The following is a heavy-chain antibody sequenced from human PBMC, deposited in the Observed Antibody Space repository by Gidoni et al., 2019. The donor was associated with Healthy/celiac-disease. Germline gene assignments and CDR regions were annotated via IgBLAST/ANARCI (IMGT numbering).Heavy chain of an antibody. CDR2: IRSKANSYAT. Sequence: EVQLVESGGGLFQPGGSLKLPCAASGFTFSGSALPWVRQASGKGLEWVGRIRSKANSYATAYAASVKGRFTISRDDSKNTAYLQMNSLKTEDTAVYYCTRQRTMVRGVMWWFDPWGQGTLVTVSS. D-gene: IGHD3-10*01. J-gene: IGHJ5*02. V-gene: IGHV3-73*02. CDR3: TRQRTMVRGVMWWFDP. CDR1: GFTFSGSA.